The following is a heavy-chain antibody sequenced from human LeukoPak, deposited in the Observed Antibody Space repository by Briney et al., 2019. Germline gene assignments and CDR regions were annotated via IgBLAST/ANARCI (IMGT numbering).Heavy chain of an antibody. J-gene: IGHJ4*02. Sequence: GGSLRLSCAASGFTFSSYWMHWVRQAPGKGLVWVPRINSDGSSTSYADSVKGRFTISRDNAKNTLYLQMNSLRAEDTAVYYCAKDLSNWNYDSFDYWGQGTLVTVSS. V-gene: IGHV3-74*01. D-gene: IGHD1-7*01. CDR2: INSDGSST. CDR3: AKDLSNWNYDSFDY. CDR1: GFTFSSYW.